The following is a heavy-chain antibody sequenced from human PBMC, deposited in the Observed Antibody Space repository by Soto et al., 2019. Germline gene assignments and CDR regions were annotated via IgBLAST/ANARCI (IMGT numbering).Heavy chain of an antibody. CDR1: GFTFSSYS. CDR2: IITITGFI. Sequence: EVQLVESGGGLVKPGGSLRLSCAASGFTFSSYSMNWVRQAPGKGLEWVSIITITGFIDYADSVKGRFTISRDNAKSSLYLQMNSLRAEDTAVYYCARVSREYNAYDYNWGQGTLVTVSS. CDR3: ARVSREYNAYDYN. D-gene: IGHD5-12*01. V-gene: IGHV3-21*02. J-gene: IGHJ4*02.